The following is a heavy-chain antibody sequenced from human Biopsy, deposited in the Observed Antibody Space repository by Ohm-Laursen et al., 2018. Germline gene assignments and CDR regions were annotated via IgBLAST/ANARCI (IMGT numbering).Heavy chain of an antibody. CDR1: GFTFNNYG. V-gene: IGHV3-30*18. CDR2: IFYDGSNT. CDR3: AKDRYNYTPIGGFSMDV. Sequence: SLRLSCAATGFTFNNYGMQWVRQAPGKGLEWVAFIFYDGSNTYYADSVKGRFTISRDNSRDTLYLQMSSLRAEDTAVYYCAKDRYNYTPIGGFSMDVWDQGTTVTVSS. D-gene: IGHD5-18*01. J-gene: IGHJ6*02.